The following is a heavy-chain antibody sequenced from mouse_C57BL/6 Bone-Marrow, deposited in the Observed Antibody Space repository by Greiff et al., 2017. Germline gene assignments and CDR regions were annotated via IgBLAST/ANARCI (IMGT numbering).Heavy chain of an antibody. Sequence: VKLQQSGAELARPGASVKMSCKASGYTFTSYTMHWVNQRPGQGLEWIGYLNPSSGYTKYNQKFKDKATLTAANSSSTAYVQLSSLTSGDAAVYDCGHYGPGADWGQGTLVTVSA. D-gene: IGHD1-1*01. V-gene: IGHV1-4*01. CDR1: GYTFTSYT. J-gene: IGHJ3*01. CDR2: LNPSSGYT. CDR3: GHYGPGAD.